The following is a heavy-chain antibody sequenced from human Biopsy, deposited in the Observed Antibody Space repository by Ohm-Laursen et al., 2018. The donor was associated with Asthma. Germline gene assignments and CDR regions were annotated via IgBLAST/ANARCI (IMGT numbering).Heavy chain of an antibody. J-gene: IGHJ3*02. CDR2: VSSDGHNK. CDR3: ARQSGQEYGDSIPFDT. V-gene: IGHV3-30*03. CDR1: GLTFSNYG. Sequence: SLRLSCAASGLTFSNYGMHWVRQAPGKGLEWVALVSSDGHNKYYEDSVKGRFTISRDNSRNRLYLQINSLTVEDSAVYFCARQSGQEYGDSIPFDTWGQGTKVAVSS. D-gene: IGHD3-22*01.